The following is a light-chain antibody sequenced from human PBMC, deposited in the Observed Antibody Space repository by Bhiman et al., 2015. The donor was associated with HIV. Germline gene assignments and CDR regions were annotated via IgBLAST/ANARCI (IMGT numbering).Light chain of an antibody. CDR1: GSNIGAGYE. CDR3: QSYDSGLSYV. V-gene: IGLV1-40*01. J-gene: IGLJ1*01. Sequence: QSVLTQPPSVSGAPGQRVTISCTGSGSNIGAGYEVHWYHQLPGTAPKLLIYANTNRPSGVPDRFSGSKSGTSASLAITGLQAEDEADYYCQSYDSGLSYVFGAGTKVTVL. CDR2: ANT.